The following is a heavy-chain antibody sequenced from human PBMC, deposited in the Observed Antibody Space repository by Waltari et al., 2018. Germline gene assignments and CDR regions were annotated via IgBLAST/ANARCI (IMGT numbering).Heavy chain of an antibody. CDR3: ARPLSDYYGSGSYPNWFDP. Sequence: QVQLVQSGAEVKKPGASVKVSCKASGYTFTSYDIHWVRQATGPGLEWMGWMNPNSGNTGYAQKFQGRVTMTRNTSISTAYMELSSLRSEDTAVYYCARPLSDYYGSGSYPNWFDPWGQGTLVTVSS. CDR2: MNPNSGNT. CDR1: GYTFTSYD. J-gene: IGHJ5*02. D-gene: IGHD3-10*01. V-gene: IGHV1-8*01.